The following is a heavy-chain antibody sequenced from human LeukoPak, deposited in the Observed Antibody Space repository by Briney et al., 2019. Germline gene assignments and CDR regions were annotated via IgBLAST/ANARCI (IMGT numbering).Heavy chain of an antibody. D-gene: IGHD3-9*01. CDR2: IYSGGST. V-gene: IGHV3-53*01. J-gene: IGHJ4*02. Sequence: GGSLRLSCAASGFTVSSNYMSWVRQAPGKGLEWVSVIYSGGSTYYADSVRGRFTISRDNSKNTLYLQMNSLRAEDTAVYYCAKALTYYDILTGHYDYWGQGTLVTVSS. CDR1: GFTVSSNY. CDR3: AKALTYYDILTGHYDY.